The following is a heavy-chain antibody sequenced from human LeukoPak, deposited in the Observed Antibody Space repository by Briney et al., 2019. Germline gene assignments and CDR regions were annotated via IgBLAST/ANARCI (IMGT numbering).Heavy chain of an antibody. CDR3: ASKGDGYCRSTNCQGALDI. J-gene: IGHJ3*02. D-gene: IGHD2-2*01. CDR2: INPNSGDT. CDR1: GYTFTDYY. Sequence: ASVTVSCTASGYTFTDYYMHWVRQAPGQGLEWMGWINPNSGDTNYAQKFQGRVTMTRDTSITTAYMELSSLRSDDTAVYYCASKGDGYCRSTNCQGALDIWGQGTMVTVSS. V-gene: IGHV1-2*02.